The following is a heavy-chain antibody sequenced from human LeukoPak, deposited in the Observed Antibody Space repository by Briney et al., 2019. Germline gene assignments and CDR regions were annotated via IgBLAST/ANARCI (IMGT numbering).Heavy chain of an antibody. V-gene: IGHV4-61*02. J-gene: IGHJ3*02. CDR2: IYTSGST. CDR1: GGSISSGSYY. D-gene: IGHD3-22*01. Sequence: SQTLSLTCTGSGGSISSGSYYWSWIRQAAGKGVEWIGRIYTSGSTNYNPSLKSRVTISVDTSKNQFSLKLSSVTAADTAVYYCARDSSTMIVGANAFDIWGQGTMVTVSS. CDR3: ARDSSTMIVGANAFDI.